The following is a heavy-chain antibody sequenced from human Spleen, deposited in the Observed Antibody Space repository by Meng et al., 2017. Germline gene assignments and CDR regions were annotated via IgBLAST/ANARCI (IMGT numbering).Heavy chain of an antibody. CDR1: GFTFRHHT. V-gene: IGHV3-23*01. Sequence: GGSLRLSCEASGFTFRHHTLTWVRQAPGKGLEWVSTISGSGTNKDYADSVRSRFTISRDHSKNTLYLQLNNLRAEDTAVYFCAESSVPVISQAYFDSWGQGTLVTVSS. CDR2: ISGSGTNK. D-gene: IGHD4-23*01. J-gene: IGHJ4*02. CDR3: AESSVPVISQAYFDS.